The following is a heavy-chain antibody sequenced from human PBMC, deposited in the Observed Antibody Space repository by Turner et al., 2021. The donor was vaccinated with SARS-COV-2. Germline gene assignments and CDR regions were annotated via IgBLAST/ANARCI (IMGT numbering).Heavy chain of an antibody. J-gene: IGHJ6*02. V-gene: IGHV1-2*02. Sequence: QVQLVQSGAEVKKPGATVKVSCKTSGYTFIDYYVHWVRQAPGQGLEWMGWLNPNSGGTDYAQKLQGRVTMTRDTSISTAYMELSRLRSDDTAVYYCATDQFDGMDVWGQGTTVTVSS. CDR1: GYTFIDYY. CDR2: LNPNSGGT. D-gene: IGHD3-10*01. CDR3: ATDQFDGMDV.